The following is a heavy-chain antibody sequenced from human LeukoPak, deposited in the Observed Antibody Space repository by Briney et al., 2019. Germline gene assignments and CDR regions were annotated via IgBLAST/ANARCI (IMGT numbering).Heavy chain of an antibody. V-gene: IGHV3-7*01. J-gene: IGHJ4*02. CDR1: GFTFSSYA. CDR2: MDPSGNHK. D-gene: IGHD1-1*01. CDR3: AIWTSGNY. Sequence: GGSLRLSCAASGFTFSSYAMSWVRQAPGKGLEWVANMDPSGNHKRYVDSVRGRFSISKDSPGTSFSLEMHSLRVEDTAIYYCAIWTSGNYWGQGSLVTVSS.